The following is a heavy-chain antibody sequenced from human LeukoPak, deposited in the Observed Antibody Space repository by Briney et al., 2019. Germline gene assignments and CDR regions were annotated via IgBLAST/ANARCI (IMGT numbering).Heavy chain of an antibody. CDR3: AKDGGYCSSTSCSLDY. CDR2: ISGSGGGT. D-gene: IGHD2-2*03. Sequence: GGSLRLSCAASGFTFSSYAMTWVRQAPGKGLEWVSTISGSGGGTYYADSVKGRFTISRDNSKNTLYLQMNSLRAEDTAVYYCAKDGGYCSSTSCSLDYWGQGTLVTVSS. CDR1: GFTFSSYA. V-gene: IGHV3-23*01. J-gene: IGHJ4*02.